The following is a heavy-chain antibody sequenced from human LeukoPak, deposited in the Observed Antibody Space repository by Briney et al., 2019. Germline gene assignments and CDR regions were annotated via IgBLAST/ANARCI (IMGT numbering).Heavy chain of an antibody. D-gene: IGHD3-3*01. Sequence: PSETLSPTCAVYGGSFSGYYWSWIRQPPGKGLEWIGEINHSGSTNYNPSLKSRVAISVDTSKNQFSLKLSSVTAADTAVYYCARGLTIFGVVISDPWGQGTLVTVSS. V-gene: IGHV4-34*01. J-gene: IGHJ5*02. CDR1: GGSFSGYY. CDR3: ARGLTIFGVVISDP. CDR2: INHSGST.